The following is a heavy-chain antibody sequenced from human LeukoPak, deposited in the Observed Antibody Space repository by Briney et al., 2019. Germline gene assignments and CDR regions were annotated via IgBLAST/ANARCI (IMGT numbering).Heavy chain of an antibody. V-gene: IGHV3-30-3*01. D-gene: IGHD3-10*01. CDR1: GFTFSNYA. J-gene: IGHJ4*02. Sequence: GGSLRLSCAASGFTFSNYAMHWVRQAPGKGLEWVAVISYDGSNKYYADSVKGRFTISRDNSKNTLYLQMNSLRAEDTAVYYCARDDYYGSGSYYRGGFDYWGQGTLVTVSS. CDR2: ISYDGSNK. CDR3: ARDDYYGSGSYYRGGFDY.